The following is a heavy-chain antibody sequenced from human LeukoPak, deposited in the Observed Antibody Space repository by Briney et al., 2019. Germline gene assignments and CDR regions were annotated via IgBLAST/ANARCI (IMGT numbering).Heavy chain of an antibody. CDR1: GYTFTSYG. J-gene: IGHJ4*02. D-gene: IGHD6-19*01. CDR2: MSAYNGNT. Sequence: ASVKVSCKASGYTFTSYGIGWVRQAPGQGLEWMGWMSAYNGNTNYAQKLQGRVTMTTDTSTSTAYMELRSLRSDDTAVYYCARVAGGVYSSGRYYFDYWGQGTLVTVSS. CDR3: ARVAGGVYSSGRYYFDY. V-gene: IGHV1-18*01.